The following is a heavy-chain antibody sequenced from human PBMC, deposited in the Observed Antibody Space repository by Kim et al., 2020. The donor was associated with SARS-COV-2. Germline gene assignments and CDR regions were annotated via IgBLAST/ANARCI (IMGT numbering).Heavy chain of an antibody. J-gene: IGHJ6*02. CDR2: INTNTGNP. V-gene: IGHV7-4-1*02. CDR3: ARDIGTVMIFGVVIIPHAGMDV. D-gene: IGHD3-3*01. Sequence: ASVKVSCKASGYTFTSYAMNWVRQAPGQGLEWMGWINTNTGNPTYAQGFTGRFVFSLDTSVSTAYLQISSLKAEDTAVYYCARDIGTVMIFGVVIIPHAGMDVWGEGTTVTVSS. CDR1: GYTFTSYA.